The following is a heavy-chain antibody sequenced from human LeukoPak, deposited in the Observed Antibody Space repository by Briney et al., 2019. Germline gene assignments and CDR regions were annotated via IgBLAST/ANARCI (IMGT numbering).Heavy chain of an antibody. CDR3: ARDKAYYGSGSYYLH. D-gene: IGHD3-10*01. V-gene: IGHV3-11*01. CDR1: GFSFSDYY. J-gene: IGHJ1*01. Sequence: GGSLRLSCAASGFSFSDYYMSWIRQAPGKGLEWVSYISSSGSTIYYADSVKGRFTISRDNAKNSLYLQMNSLRAEDTAVYYCARDKAYYGSGSYYLHWGQGNLVSVSS. CDR2: ISSSGSTI.